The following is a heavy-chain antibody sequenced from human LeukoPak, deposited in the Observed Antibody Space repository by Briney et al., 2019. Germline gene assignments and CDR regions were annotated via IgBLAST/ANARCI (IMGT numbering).Heavy chain of an antibody. CDR2: ISSSSSYI. CDR1: GFTFSSYS. D-gene: IGHD2-15*01. V-gene: IGHV3-21*01. Sequence: PGGSLRLSCAASGFTFSSYSMNWVRQAPGKGLEWVSSISSSSSYIYYADSVKSRFTISRDNAKNSLYLQMNSLRAEDTAVYYCVVVAATQSVDYWGQGTLVTVSS. J-gene: IGHJ4*02. CDR3: VVVAATQSVDY.